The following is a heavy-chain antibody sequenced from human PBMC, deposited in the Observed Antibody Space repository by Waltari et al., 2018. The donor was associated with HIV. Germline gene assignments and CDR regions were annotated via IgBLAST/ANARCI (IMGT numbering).Heavy chain of an antibody. V-gene: IGHV1-3*01. Sequence: QVQLVQSGAEVKKPGASVKVSCKASGYTFTSYAMHWVRQAPGQRLEWMGWINAGNGNTKYSQKFQGRVTITRDTSASTAYMELSSLRSEDTAVYYCAREVSLKGVLRFLESRPALDPWGQGTLVTVSS. D-gene: IGHD3-3*01. CDR1: GYTFTSYA. CDR3: AREVSLKGVLRFLESRPALDP. J-gene: IGHJ5*02. CDR2: INAGNGNT.